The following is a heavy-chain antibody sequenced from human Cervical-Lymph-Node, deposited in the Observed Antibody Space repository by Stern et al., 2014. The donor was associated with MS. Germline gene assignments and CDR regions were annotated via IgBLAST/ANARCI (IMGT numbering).Heavy chain of an antibody. D-gene: IGHD2-15*01. CDR1: GFTFSSYS. CDR3: ARGDRGPATLLFFQH. J-gene: IGHJ1*01. V-gene: IGHV3-21*01. CDR2: IDSDSGYI. Sequence: EVQLLESGGGLVKPGGSLRLSCAASGFTFSSYSMNWVRQAPGKGLEWVSSIDSDSGYIYYSDSVKGRFTISRDNAKNSLFLQLNSLRAEDTAVYYCARGDRGPATLLFFQHWGQGTLLTVSS.